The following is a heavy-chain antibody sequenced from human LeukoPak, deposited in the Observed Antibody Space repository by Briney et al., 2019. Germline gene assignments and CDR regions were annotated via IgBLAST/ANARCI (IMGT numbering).Heavy chain of an antibody. CDR2: IYYSGST. Sequence: PSETLSLTCTVSGGSISSSSYYWGWIRQPPGKGLEWIGSIYYSGSTYYNPSLKSRVTISVDTSKNQFSLNLSSVTAADTAMYYCASHIAVAGPFDYWGQGALVTVSS. V-gene: IGHV4-39*07. D-gene: IGHD6-19*01. CDR1: GGSISSSSYY. J-gene: IGHJ4*02. CDR3: ASHIAVAGPFDY.